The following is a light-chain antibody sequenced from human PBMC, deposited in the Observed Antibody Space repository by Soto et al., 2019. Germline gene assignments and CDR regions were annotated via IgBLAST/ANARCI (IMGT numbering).Light chain of an antibody. Sequence: EIVMTQSPATLSVSPGERATLSCRASQSISHYLAWYQQKPGQAPRLLIFVASTRATGIPGRFSGSGSGTEFTLTISSLQSEDFAVYYCQQYTNWPRTFGQGTKVEIK. CDR2: VAS. CDR3: QQYTNWPRT. CDR1: QSISHY. J-gene: IGKJ1*01. V-gene: IGKV3-15*01.